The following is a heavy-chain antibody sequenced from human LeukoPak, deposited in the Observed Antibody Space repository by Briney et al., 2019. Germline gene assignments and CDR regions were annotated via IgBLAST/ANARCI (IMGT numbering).Heavy chain of an antibody. CDR3: IATYYDFWSGYYAEYFQH. V-gene: IGHV1-2*06. D-gene: IGHD3-3*01. CDR2: INPNSGGT. J-gene: IGHJ1*01. Sequence: ASVKVSCTASGYTFTGYYMHWVRQAPGQGLEWMGRINPNSGGTNYAQKFQGRVTMTRDTSISTAYMELSRLRSDDTAVYYCIATYYDFWSGYYAEYFQHWGQGTLVTVSS. CDR1: GYTFTGYY.